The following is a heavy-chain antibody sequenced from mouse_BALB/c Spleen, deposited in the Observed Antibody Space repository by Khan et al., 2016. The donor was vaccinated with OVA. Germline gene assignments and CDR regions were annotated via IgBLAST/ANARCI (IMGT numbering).Heavy chain of an antibody. D-gene: IGHD1-1*02. J-gene: IGHJ3*01. CDR1: GYTFTSYW. V-gene: IGHV1-7*01. Sequence: VELVESGAELANPGASVKMSCKASGYTFTSYWMHWVKQRPGQGLEWIGYINPSTGYTEYNQKFKDKATLTTDKSSSTAYMQLSSLKSEDSAVYYCTIIGLFGIFVYWGQGTLVTVSA. CDR2: INPSTGYT. CDR3: TIIGLFGIFVY.